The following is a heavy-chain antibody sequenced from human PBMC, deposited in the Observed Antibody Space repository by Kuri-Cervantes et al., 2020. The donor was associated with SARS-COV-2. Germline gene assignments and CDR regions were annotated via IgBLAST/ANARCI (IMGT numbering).Heavy chain of an antibody. Sequence: GGSLRLSCKASGYTFTGYYMHWVRQAPGQGLEWMGWINPNSGGTNYAQKFQGRVTMTRDTSISTAYMELSRLRSDDTAMYYCTSHHYDSNVSPVFDVWGQGTMVTVSS. CDR3: TSHHYDSNVSPVFDV. V-gene: IGHV1-2*02. CDR2: INPNSGGT. J-gene: IGHJ3*01. CDR1: GYTFTGYY. D-gene: IGHD3-22*01.